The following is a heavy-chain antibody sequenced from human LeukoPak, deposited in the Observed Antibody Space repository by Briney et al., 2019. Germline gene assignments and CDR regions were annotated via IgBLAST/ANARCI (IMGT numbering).Heavy chain of an antibody. CDR3: ARLLGYCSSTSCYAHAFDI. CDR2: ISGSGGST. D-gene: IGHD2-2*01. CDR1: GLTFSSYA. J-gene: IGHJ3*02. V-gene: IGHV3-23*01. Sequence: PGGSLRLSCAASGLTFSSYAMSWVRQAPGKGLEWVSAISGSGGSTYYADSVKGRFTISRDNSKNTLYLQMNSLRAEDTAVYYCARLLGYCSSTSCYAHAFDIWGQGTMVTVSS.